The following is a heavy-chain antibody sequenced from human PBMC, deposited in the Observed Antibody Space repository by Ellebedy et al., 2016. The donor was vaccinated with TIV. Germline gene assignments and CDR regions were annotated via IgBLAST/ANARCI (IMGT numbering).Heavy chain of an antibody. CDR1: GFTFRRHG. D-gene: IGHD3-22*01. Sequence: PGGSLRLSCAASGFTFRRHGMHWVRQAPGKGLEWVSTISNTGSRTYYADSVEGRFIISRDNSKKTLYLQMNSLRAEDTAVYYCAKGRGGGSDSSAPRYYFDYWGLGTLVTVSS. V-gene: IGHV3-23*01. CDR2: ISNTGSRT. CDR3: AKGRGGGSDSSAPRYYFDY. J-gene: IGHJ4*02.